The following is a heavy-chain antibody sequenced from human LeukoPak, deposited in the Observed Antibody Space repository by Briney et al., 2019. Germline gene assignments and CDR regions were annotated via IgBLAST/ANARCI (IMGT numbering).Heavy chain of an antibody. CDR1: GYTFTSYG. V-gene: IGHV1-18*01. D-gene: IGHD3-22*01. J-gene: IGHJ4*02. CDR3: ARDLRRATYYYDSSGYYFGHY. CDR2: MSAYNGNT. Sequence: ASVKVSCKASGYTFTSYGINWVRQAPGQGLEWMGWMSAYNGNTNYAQKLQGRVTMTTDTSTSTAYMELSSLRSDDTAVYYCARDLRRATYYYDSSGYYFGHYWGQGTLVTVSS.